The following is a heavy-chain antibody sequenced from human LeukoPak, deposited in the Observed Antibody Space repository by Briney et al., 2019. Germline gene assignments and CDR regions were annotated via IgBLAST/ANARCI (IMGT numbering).Heavy chain of an antibody. CDR2: TIPIFGTP. J-gene: IGHJ5*02. Sequence: SVKVSCKASGGTSSSHAISWLRQAPGQGLKWMGGTIPIFGTPSYAQEFQGRATITADESTSTASMELSSLRSEDTAVYYCARCLLGRIAVSNNWFDPWGQGTLVTVSS. V-gene: IGHV1-69*13. CDR1: GGTSSSHA. CDR3: ARCLLGRIAVSNNWFDP. D-gene: IGHD6-19*01.